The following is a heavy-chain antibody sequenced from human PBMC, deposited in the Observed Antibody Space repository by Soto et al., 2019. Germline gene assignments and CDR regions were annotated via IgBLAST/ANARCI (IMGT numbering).Heavy chain of an antibody. J-gene: IGHJ4*02. CDR2: IYYLGRT. D-gene: IGHD2-2*01. Sequence: SETLSLTCSVSGSSMTTYYWHWIRQTPGKGLEWIGYIYYLGRTNYNRSLKNRVTISIDMSKNQFSLRLNSVTAADTAVYYCGYQLLRYNVYWGQGTLVTVSS. CDR3: GYQLLRYNVY. CDR1: GSSMTTYY. V-gene: IGHV4-59*12.